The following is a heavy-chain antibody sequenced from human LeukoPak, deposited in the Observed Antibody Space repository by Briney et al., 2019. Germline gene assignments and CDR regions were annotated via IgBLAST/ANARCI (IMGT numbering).Heavy chain of an antibody. Sequence: GGPLRLSCASSGFTFSMYTMMWVRQAPGKGLQWLASFTAYGDTYYADSLTGRFTISRDNSINTVYLQGDSLTAEDTAVYYCAKGAEGGNVDWFDPWGPGTLVPVSS. CDR3: AKGAEGGNVDWFDP. J-gene: IGHJ5*02. V-gene: IGHV3-23*01. D-gene: IGHD4-23*01. CDR2: FTAYGDT. CDR1: GFTFSMYT.